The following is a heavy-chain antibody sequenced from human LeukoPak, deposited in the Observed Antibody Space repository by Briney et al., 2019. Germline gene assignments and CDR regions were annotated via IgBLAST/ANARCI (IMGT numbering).Heavy chain of an antibody. CDR1: GGSIRSYY. Sequence: SETLSLTCTVSGGSIRSYYWSWIRQPPGKGLEWIGYIYYSGTTKYNPSLRSRVTISLDTSKNQFSLKLNSVTAADTAVYYCARSYDSRGYYYYGMDVWGQGTTVTVSS. V-gene: IGHV4-59*01. CDR2: IYYSGTT. CDR3: ARSYDSRGYYYYGMDV. J-gene: IGHJ6*02. D-gene: IGHD3-22*01.